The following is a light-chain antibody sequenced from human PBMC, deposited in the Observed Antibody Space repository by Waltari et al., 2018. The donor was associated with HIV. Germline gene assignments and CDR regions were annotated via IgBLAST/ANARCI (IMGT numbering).Light chain of an antibody. V-gene: IGLV1-44*01. Sequence: QSVLTQPPSASGTPGQRVTIPCSGSSSNVGRHSVSWYRQFPGTAPKLLIYKTNQRPSGVPDRFSGSKSGTSASLAISGLQSDDEAVYYCAAWDDSLNGPLFGGGTQLTVL. CDR2: KTN. CDR3: AAWDDSLNGPL. CDR1: SSNVGRHS. J-gene: IGLJ2*01.